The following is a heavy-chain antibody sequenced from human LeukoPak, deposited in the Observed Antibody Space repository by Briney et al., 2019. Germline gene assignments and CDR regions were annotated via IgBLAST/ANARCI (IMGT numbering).Heavy chain of an antibody. CDR3: ARDPVASGGGSYFIDY. D-gene: IGHD1-26*01. CDR2: INPNSGGT. V-gene: IGHV1-2*02. J-gene: IGHJ4*02. CDR1: GYTFTGYY. Sequence: GASVKVSCKASGYTFTGYYMHWVRQAPGQGLEWMGWINPNSGGTNYAQKFQGRVTMTRDTSISTAYMELSRLRSDDTAVYYCARDPVASGGGSYFIDYWGQGTLVTVSS.